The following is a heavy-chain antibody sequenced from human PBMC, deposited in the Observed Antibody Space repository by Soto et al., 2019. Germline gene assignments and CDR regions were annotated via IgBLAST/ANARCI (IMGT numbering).Heavy chain of an antibody. CDR3: AKDLLLGSSGWPDAFDI. J-gene: IGHJ3*02. D-gene: IGHD6-19*01. Sequence: GGSLRLSCAASGFTFSSYAMSWVRQAPGKGLEWVSAISGSGGSTYYADYVKGRFTISRDNSKNTLYLQMNSLRAEDTVVYYCAKDLLLGSSGWPDAFDIWGQGTMVTVSS. CDR2: ISGSGGST. V-gene: IGHV3-23*01. CDR1: GFTFSSYA.